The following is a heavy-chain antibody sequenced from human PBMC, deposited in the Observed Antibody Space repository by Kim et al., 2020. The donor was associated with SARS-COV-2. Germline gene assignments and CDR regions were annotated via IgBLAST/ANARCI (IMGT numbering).Heavy chain of an antibody. Sequence: GGSLRLSCAASGFTFSDYYMSWIRQAPGKGLEWVSYISSSGSTFYYADSVKGRFTISRDNAKNSLYLQMNGLRADDTAVYYCARDQVVVVPAAMSYYGMDVWGQGTTVTVSS. V-gene: IGHV3-11*01. D-gene: IGHD2-2*01. CDR2: ISSSGSTF. CDR1: GFTFSDYY. J-gene: IGHJ6*02. CDR3: ARDQVVVVPAAMSYYGMDV.